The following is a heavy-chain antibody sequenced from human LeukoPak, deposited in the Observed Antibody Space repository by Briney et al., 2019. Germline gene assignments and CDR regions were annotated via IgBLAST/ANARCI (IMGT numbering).Heavy chain of an antibody. V-gene: IGHV4-59*08. CDR1: GGSITGYY. CDR2: IYYSGST. Sequence: PSETLSLTCTVSGGSITGYYWSWIRQPPGKGLEWIAYIYYSGSTSYNPSLKSRVTMSVDTSKNQFSLNLSSVTAADTAVYYCATQATGTSYGVFDYWGQGPLVTVPS. J-gene: IGHJ4*02. D-gene: IGHD5-18*01. CDR3: ATQATGTSYGVFDY.